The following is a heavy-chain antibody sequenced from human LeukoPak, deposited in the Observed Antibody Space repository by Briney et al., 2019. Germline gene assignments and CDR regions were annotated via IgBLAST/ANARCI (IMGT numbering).Heavy chain of an antibody. Sequence: GGSLRLSCAASGFTFSTYSMNWVRQAPGEGLEWVSYISDSSSSTIYYADSVKGRFTISRDNAKNSLYLQMNSLRDEDTAVYYCAKLGYCSGTSCLDYWGQGTLVTVSS. CDR3: AKLGYCSGTSCLDY. CDR2: ISDSSSSTI. V-gene: IGHV3-48*02. D-gene: IGHD2-2*01. CDR1: GFTFSTYS. J-gene: IGHJ4*02.